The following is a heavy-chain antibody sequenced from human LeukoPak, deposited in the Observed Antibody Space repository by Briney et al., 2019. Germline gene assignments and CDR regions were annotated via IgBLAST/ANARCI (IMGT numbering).Heavy chain of an antibody. V-gene: IGHV1-69*04. Sequence: WASVKVSCKASGGTFSSYAISWVRQAPGQGLEWMGRIIPILGIANYAQKFQGRVTITADKSTSTAYMELSSLRSEGTAVYYCAKETSIVVVPAAIGVRVNYYGMDVWGQGTTVTVSS. CDR1: GGTFSSYA. CDR2: IIPILGIA. D-gene: IGHD2-2*01. CDR3: AKETSIVVVPAAIGVRVNYYGMDV. J-gene: IGHJ6*02.